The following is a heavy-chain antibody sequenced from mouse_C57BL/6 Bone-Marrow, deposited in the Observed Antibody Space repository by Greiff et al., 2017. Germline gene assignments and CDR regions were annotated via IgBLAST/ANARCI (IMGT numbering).Heavy chain of an antibody. D-gene: IGHD1-1*01. CDR3: ARKATVGWYYFDY. J-gene: IGHJ2*01. CDR1: GYTFTSYW. V-gene: IGHV1-69*01. Sequence: QVQLKQPGAELVMPGASVKLSCKASGYTFTSYWMHWVKQRPGQGLEWIGEIDPSDSYTNYNQKFKGKSTLTVDKSSSTAYMQRSSLTSEDSAVYYCARKATVGWYYFDYWGQGTTLTVSS. CDR2: IDPSDSYT.